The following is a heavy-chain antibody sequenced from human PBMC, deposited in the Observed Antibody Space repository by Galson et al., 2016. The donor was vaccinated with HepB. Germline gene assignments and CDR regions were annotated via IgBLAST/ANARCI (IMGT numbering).Heavy chain of an antibody. Sequence: SLRLSCAASGFTFSTYGMHWVRQAPGKGLEWVAVIWYDGSEKYYADSVKGRFTISRDNAKNSLYLQMNSLRGEDTAVYYCARGRGVDVWGQGTTVTVSS. CDR3: ARGRGVDV. J-gene: IGHJ6*02. V-gene: IGHV3-33*01. CDR2: IWYDGSEK. CDR1: GFTFSTYG.